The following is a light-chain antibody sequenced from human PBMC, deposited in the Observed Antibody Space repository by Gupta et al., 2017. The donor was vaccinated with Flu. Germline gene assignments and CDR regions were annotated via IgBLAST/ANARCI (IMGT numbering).Light chain of an antibody. Sequence: GDALPKQYAYWYQQKPGQAPVLVIYKDSERPSRIPERFSGSSSGTTVTLTISGVQAEDEADYYCQSADSSGTYVVFGGGTKLTVL. J-gene: IGLJ2*01. CDR3: QSADSSGTYVV. CDR1: ALPKQY. CDR2: KDS. V-gene: IGLV3-25*03.